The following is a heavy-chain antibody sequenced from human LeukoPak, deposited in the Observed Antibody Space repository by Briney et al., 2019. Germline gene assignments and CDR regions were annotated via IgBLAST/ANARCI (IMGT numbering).Heavy chain of an antibody. D-gene: IGHD2-15*01. CDR2: IWYDGSNK. CDR3: ARERAPYCSGGSCNSGSDAFDI. CDR1: EFTFSSYG. V-gene: IGHV3-33*01. Sequence: PGGSLRLSCAASEFTFSSYGMRWVRQAPGKGLEWVAVIWYDGSNKYYADSVKGRFTISRDNSKNTLYLQMNSLRAEDTAVYYCARERAPYCSGGSCNSGSDAFDIWGQGTMVTVSS. J-gene: IGHJ3*02.